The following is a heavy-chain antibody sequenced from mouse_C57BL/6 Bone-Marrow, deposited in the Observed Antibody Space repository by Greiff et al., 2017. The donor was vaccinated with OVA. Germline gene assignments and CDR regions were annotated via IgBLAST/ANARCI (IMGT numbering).Heavy chain of an antibody. Sequence: QVQLQQPGAELVKPGASVKLSCKASGYTFTSYWMPWVKQRPGQGLEWIGEIDPSDSYTNYNQKFKGKATLTVDTSSITAYMQLSSLTSEDSAVYYCARILTYYGSSYYYAMDYWGQGTSVTVSS. V-gene: IGHV1-50*01. J-gene: IGHJ4*01. CDR2: IDPSDSYT. D-gene: IGHD1-1*01. CDR1: GYTFTSYW. CDR3: ARILTYYGSSYYYAMDY.